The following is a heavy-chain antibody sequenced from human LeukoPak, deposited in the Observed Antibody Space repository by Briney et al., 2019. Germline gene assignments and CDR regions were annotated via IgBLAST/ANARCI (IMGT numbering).Heavy chain of an antibody. D-gene: IGHD3-16*01. CDR2: ISSSSSYI. CDR1: GFTFSSYS. CDR3: ARDREPGGHSAPNWFDP. V-gene: IGHV3-21*01. Sequence: PGGSLRLSCAASGFTFSSYSMNWVRQAPGKGLEWVSSISSSSSYIYCADSVKGRFTISRDNAKNSLYLQMNSLRAEDTAVYYCARDREPGGHSAPNWFDPWGQGTLVTVSS. J-gene: IGHJ5*02.